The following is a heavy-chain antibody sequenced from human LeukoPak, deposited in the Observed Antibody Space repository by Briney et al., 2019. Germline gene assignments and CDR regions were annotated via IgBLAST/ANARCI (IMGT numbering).Heavy chain of an antibody. CDR3: VSEVGQLKD. V-gene: IGHV3-23*01. CDR1: GFTFNNYA. D-gene: IGHD6-13*01. CDR2: ISGNGGST. Sequence: PGGSLRLSCAVSGFTFNNYAMTWVRQAPGKGLDWVSVISGNGGSTYCADSVKGRFTISRDNSKSTLYLQMNSLRAEDTAVYYCVSEVGQLKDWGQGTLVTVSS. J-gene: IGHJ4*02.